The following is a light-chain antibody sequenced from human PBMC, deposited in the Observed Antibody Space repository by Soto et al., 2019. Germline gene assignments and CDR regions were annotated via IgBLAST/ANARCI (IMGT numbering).Light chain of an antibody. CDR2: DAS. CDR1: QSISSW. Sequence: DIQMTQSPSTLSASVGDRVSITFLVSQSISSWLAWYQQKPGKAPKLLIYDASSLESGVPSRFSGSGSGTEFTLTISSPKPDDFATYYCQQYNSYWWTFGQGTKVDI. CDR3: QQYNSYWWT. V-gene: IGKV1-5*01. J-gene: IGKJ1*01.